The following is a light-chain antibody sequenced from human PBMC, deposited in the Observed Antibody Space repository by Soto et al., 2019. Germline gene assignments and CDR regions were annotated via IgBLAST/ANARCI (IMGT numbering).Light chain of an antibody. CDR3: QQYDDLPRT. V-gene: IGKV1-33*01. J-gene: IGKJ2*01. CDR1: QDISNN. Sequence: DIQMTQSPSSLSASVGDRVTITCQASQDISNNLRWYQVKPGKAPKLLIYDASNLETGVPSRFSGSGSGTDFTFTINSLEPEDVATYYCQQYDDLPRTFGQGTKLQVK. CDR2: DAS.